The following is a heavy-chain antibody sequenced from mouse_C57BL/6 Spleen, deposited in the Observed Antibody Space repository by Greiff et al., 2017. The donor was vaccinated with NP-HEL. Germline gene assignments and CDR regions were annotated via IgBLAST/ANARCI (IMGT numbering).Heavy chain of an antibody. CDR2: ISNGGGST. D-gene: IGHD4-1*01. J-gene: IGHJ1*03. V-gene: IGHV5-12*01. Sequence: EVKVEESGGGLVQPGGSLKLSCAASGFTFSDYYMYWVRQTPEKRLEWVAYISNGGGSTYYPDTVKGRFTISRDNAKNTLYLQISRLKSEDTSMYYCARQTGMSWYFDVWGTGTTVTVSS. CDR1: GFTFSDYY. CDR3: ARQTGMSWYFDV.